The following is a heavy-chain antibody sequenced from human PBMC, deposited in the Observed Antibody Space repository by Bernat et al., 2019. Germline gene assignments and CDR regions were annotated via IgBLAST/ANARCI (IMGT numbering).Heavy chain of an antibody. CDR3: ASALYSSGWYSAYFQH. CDR1: GVTVSSSY. Sequence: EVQLVETGGDLIQPGGSLRLSCAASGVTVSSSYMSWVRQAPGKRLEWVSIIYGGGNTYYADSVKGRFIISRDNSKNTLYLQMNSLRAEDTAVYYCASALYSSGWYSAYFQHWGQGTLVTVFS. CDR2: IYGGGNT. J-gene: IGHJ1*01. D-gene: IGHD6-19*01. V-gene: IGHV3-53*02.